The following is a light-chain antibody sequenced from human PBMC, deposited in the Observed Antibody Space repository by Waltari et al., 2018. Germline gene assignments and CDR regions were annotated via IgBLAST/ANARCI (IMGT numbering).Light chain of an antibody. CDR1: QSVSSQ. Sequence: EIVLTQSPATLSLSPGEGATLSCRASQSVSSQLVWYQQKRGQAPRLLIYDASNRATGIPARFSGSGSGTDFTLTISSLEPDDFAVYYCQQCNNSPPTFGQGTKVEIK. CDR2: DAS. V-gene: IGKV3-11*01. CDR3: QQCNNSPPT. J-gene: IGKJ1*01.